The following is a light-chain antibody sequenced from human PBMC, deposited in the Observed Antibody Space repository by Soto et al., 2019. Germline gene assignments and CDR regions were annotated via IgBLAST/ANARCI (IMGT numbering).Light chain of an antibody. CDR3: QHYHDLPPFT. J-gene: IGKJ3*01. CDR1: QDIRTS. V-gene: IGKV1-33*01. CDR2: GAS. Sequence: DIQMTQSPSSLSASVGARVSITCQASQDIRTSLSWFQQKPGRAPKLLIYGASYLETGVPSRFRGSGSGTDFTFTISSLQAEDIPTYYCQHYHDLPPFTFGPGTRVDVK.